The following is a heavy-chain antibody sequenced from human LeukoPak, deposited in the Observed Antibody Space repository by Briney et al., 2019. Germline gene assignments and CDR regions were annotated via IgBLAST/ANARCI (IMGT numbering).Heavy chain of an antibody. Sequence: ASVKVSCKASGYTFTSYDINWVRQAPGQGLEWMGWMNPNSGNTGYAQKFQGRVTMTRNTSISTAYMELSSLRSEDTAVYYCARGKKYQLLWKYHYYMDVWGKGTTVTISS. CDR2: MNPNSGNT. CDR3: ARGKKYQLLWKYHYYMDV. J-gene: IGHJ6*03. CDR1: GYTFTSYD. D-gene: IGHD2-2*01. V-gene: IGHV1-8*01.